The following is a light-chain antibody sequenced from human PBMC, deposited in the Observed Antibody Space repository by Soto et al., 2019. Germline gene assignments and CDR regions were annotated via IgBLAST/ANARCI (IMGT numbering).Light chain of an antibody. CDR1: QSVSSY. Sequence: EVVLTQSPDTLSLSPGGSATLSCRASQSVSSYLAWYQQRPGQALRLLIYDVSKRATGIPARFSGSGSRTDFTLTITSLEPEDFAIYFCHQRSNWPLTCGGGTKLEIK. J-gene: IGKJ4*01. V-gene: IGKV3-11*01. CDR2: DVS. CDR3: HQRSNWPLT.